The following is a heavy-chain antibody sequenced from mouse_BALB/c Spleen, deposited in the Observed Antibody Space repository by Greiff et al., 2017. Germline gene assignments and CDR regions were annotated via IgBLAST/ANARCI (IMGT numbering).Heavy chain of an antibody. J-gene: IGHJ1*01. CDR2: IWSDGST. D-gene: IGHD2-1*01. Sequence: QVQLKESGPDLVAPSQSLSITCTVSGFSLTSYGVHWVRQPPGKGLEWLVVIWSDGSTTYNSALKSRLSISKDNSKSQVFLKMNSLQTDDTAMYYCARHHGWYNGDWYFDFWGAGTTVTVSS. V-gene: IGHV2-6-2*01. CDR3: ARHHGWYNGDWYFDF. CDR1: GFSLTSYG.